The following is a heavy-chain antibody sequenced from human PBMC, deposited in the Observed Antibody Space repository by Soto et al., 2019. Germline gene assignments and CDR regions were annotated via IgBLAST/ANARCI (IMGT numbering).Heavy chain of an antibody. D-gene: IGHD3-3*01. CDR2: IRSKANSYAT. CDR1: GFTFSGSA. Sequence: GGSLRLSCAASGFTFSGSAMHWVRQASGKGLEWVGRIRSKANSYATAYAASVKGRFTISRDDSKNTAYLQMNSLKTEDTAVYYCTRLPYDFWSGYYDHWGHGTLVTVPS. V-gene: IGHV3-73*01. J-gene: IGHJ4*01. CDR3: TRLPYDFWSGYYDH.